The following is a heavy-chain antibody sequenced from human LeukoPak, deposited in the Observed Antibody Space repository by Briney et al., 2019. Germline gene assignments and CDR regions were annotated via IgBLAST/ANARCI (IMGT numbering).Heavy chain of an antibody. V-gene: IGHV3-23*01. Sequence: GASLRLSCAASGFSFSSYGMSWVRQAPGEGLEWVSGITSGGGSTYYADSVKGRFIVSRDTSKNTLYLQMNSLRAEDTAVYYCAKDHGTAVAGFYYWGQGTLVTVSS. CDR2: ITSGGGST. CDR1: GFSFSSYG. J-gene: IGHJ4*02. D-gene: IGHD6-19*01. CDR3: AKDHGTAVAGFYY.